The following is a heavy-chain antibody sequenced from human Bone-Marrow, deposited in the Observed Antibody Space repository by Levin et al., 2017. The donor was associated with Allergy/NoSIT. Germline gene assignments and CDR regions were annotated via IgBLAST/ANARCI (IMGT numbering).Heavy chain of an antibody. CDR3: ARAGGSAYYIDAFDI. D-gene: IGHD3-3*01. CDR1: GYSISSGFH. Sequence: SETLSLTCAVSGYSISSGFHWGWIRQSPGKGLEWIGSFYHSGSTSYNPSLKSRVTISVDTSKNQLSLKLNSMTAADTAVFYCARAGGSAYYIDAFDIWGRGTLVTVST. V-gene: IGHV4-38-2*01. CDR2: FYHSGST. J-gene: IGHJ3*02.